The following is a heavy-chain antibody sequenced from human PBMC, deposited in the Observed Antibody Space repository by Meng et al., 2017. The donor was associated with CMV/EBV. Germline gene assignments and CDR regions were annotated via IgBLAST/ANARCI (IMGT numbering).Heavy chain of an antibody. Sequence: GGSLRLSCAASGFTFSSFAMSWVRQAPGKGLEWVSAISGSGGSTYYADSVKGRFTISRDNSKNTLYLQMNSLRAEDTAVYYCAKDAHIVVVPAALYYWGQGTLVTVSS. D-gene: IGHD2-2*01. J-gene: IGHJ4*02. V-gene: IGHV3-23*01. CDR2: ISGSGGST. CDR3: AKDAHIVVVPAALYY. CDR1: GFTFSSFA.